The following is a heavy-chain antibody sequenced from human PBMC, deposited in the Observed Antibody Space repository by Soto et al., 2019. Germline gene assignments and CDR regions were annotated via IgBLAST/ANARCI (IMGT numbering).Heavy chain of an antibody. CDR2: IYYSGST. D-gene: IGHD3-16*01. CDR3: ASEGVLGSSALNLAY. Sequence: QVQLQESGPGLVKPSQTLSLTCTVSGGSISSGDYYWSWIRQPPGKGLEWIGYIYYSGSTYYNPSLESRVTIAVDTSKDECCVKLSSVSAGEGAVYYCASEGVLGSSALNLAYWGQGTLVTVSS. J-gene: IGHJ4*02. V-gene: IGHV4-30-4*01. CDR1: GGSISSGDYY.